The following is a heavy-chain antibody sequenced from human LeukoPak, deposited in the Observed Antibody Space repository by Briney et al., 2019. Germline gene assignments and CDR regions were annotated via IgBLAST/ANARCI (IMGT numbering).Heavy chain of an antibody. CDR2: IYPGDSDT. J-gene: IGHJ3*01. V-gene: IGHV5-51*01. Sequence: GESLKISCKGSGYSFTSYWIGWVRQMPGKGLEWMGIIYPGDSDTRYSPSFQGQVTISADKSISTAYLQWSSLKASDTAMYYCAXRLASHCSSTSCYGAFDXWGQGXXVTV. D-gene: IGHD2-2*01. CDR1: GYSFTSYW. CDR3: AXRLASHCSSTSCYGAFDX.